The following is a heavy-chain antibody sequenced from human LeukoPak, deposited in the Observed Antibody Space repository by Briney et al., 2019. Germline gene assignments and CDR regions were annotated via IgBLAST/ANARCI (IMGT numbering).Heavy chain of an antibody. D-gene: IGHD6-19*01. J-gene: IGHJ5*01. CDR3: AGVVTSGWYGDS. CDR2: ISSSGGTI. CDR1: GFTFSGYS. Sequence: GGSLRLSCAASGFTFSGYSINWVRQAPGKGLEWVSYISSSGGTIYYADSVKGRFTISRDNAKNSVFLQMNSLRDDDTAVYYCAGVVTSGWYGDSWGQGTLVTVSS. V-gene: IGHV3-48*02.